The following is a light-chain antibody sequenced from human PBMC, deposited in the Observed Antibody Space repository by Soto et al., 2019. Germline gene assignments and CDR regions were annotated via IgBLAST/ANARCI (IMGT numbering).Light chain of an antibody. V-gene: IGKV1-12*01. CDR1: QAISSW. Sequence: DIPMTQSPSSVSASVGDRVTVTCRASQAISSWLAWYQQRPGKAPNLLIYAASTLQSGVPSRFSGSGSGTDFTLTISNLQPEDFATYYCQQGDSFPFTFGPGTKV. CDR3: QQGDSFPFT. CDR2: AAS. J-gene: IGKJ3*01.